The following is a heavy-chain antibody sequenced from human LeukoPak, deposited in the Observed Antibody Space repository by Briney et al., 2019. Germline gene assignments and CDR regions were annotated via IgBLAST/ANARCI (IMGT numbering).Heavy chain of an antibody. CDR3: ARAIIASIAAAATDV. Sequence: ASVKVSCKASGGTFSSYAISWVRQAPGQGLEWMGWINPNSGGTNYAQKFQGRVTMTRDTSISTAYMELSRLRSDDTAVYYCARAIIASIAAAATDVWGKGTTVTVSS. V-gene: IGHV1-2*02. J-gene: IGHJ6*04. CDR1: GGTFSSYA. D-gene: IGHD6-13*01. CDR2: INPNSGGT.